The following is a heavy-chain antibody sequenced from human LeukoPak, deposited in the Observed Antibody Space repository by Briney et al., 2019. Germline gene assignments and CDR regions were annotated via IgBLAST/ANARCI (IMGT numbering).Heavy chain of an antibody. CDR2: ISGSGGST. CDR3: AKVDDLLGWFDP. Sequence: GGSLRLSCAASGFTFSSYAMSWVRQAPGKGLEWVSAISGSGGSTYYADSVKGRFTISRDNPKNTLYLQMNSLRAEDTAVYYCAKVDDLLGWFDPWGQGTLVTVSS. J-gene: IGHJ5*02. CDR1: GFTFSSYA. D-gene: IGHD2-15*01. V-gene: IGHV3-23*01.